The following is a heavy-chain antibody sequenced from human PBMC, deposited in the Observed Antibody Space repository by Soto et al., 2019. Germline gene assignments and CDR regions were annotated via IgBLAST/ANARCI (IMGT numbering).Heavy chain of an antibody. D-gene: IGHD3-3*01. CDR2: ISAYNGNT. V-gene: IGHV1-18*01. Sequence: QVQLVQSGAEVKKPGASVKVSCKASGYTFTSYGISWVRQAPGQGLEWLGWISAYNGNTNYAQKLQGRVTMTTDTSTSTAYMELRSLRSDDTAVYYCARPAVREITIFGVVYYKSPDYYYYYGMDVWGQGTTVTVSS. CDR3: ARPAVREITIFGVVYYKSPDYYYYYGMDV. J-gene: IGHJ6*02. CDR1: GYTFTSYG.